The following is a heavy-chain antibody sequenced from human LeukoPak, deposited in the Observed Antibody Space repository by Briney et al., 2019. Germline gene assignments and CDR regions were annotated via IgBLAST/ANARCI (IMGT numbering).Heavy chain of an antibody. CDR3: ARGAGGGYFDY. D-gene: IGHD3-10*01. V-gene: IGHV3-23*01. Sequence: PGGSLRLSCAASGFTFSSYAMSWVRQAPGKGLEWVSAIGGSGGNTYYADSVKGRFTISRDKSKNTLYLQMNSLRAEDTAVYYCARGAGGGYFDYWGQGTLVTVSS. CDR2: IGGSGGNT. J-gene: IGHJ4*02. CDR1: GFTFSSYA.